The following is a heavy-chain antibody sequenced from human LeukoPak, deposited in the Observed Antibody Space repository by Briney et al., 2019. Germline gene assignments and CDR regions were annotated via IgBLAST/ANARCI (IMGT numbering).Heavy chain of an antibody. CDR1: GYSISSGYY. V-gene: IGHV4-38-2*02. CDR2: IYHSGST. Sequence: SETLSLTCAVSGYSISSGYYWGWIRQPPGKGLEWIRSIYHSGSTYYNPSLKSRVTISVDTSKNQFSLKLSSVTAADTAVYYCARDWGFVVAALYYFDYWGQGTLVTVSS. CDR3: ARDWGFVVAALYYFDY. J-gene: IGHJ4*02. D-gene: IGHD2-15*01.